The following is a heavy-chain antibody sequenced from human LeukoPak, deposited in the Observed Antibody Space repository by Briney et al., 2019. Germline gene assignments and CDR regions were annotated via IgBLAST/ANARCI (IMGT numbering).Heavy chain of an antibody. CDR2: IHPSGNL. CDR1: GGSISGGDNY. D-gene: IGHD5-24*01. V-gene: IGHV4-31*03. CDR3: ARGVDAYKVAY. Sequence: SQTLSLTCTVPGGSISGGDNYWNWVRQHPGKGLEWIGCIHPSGNLYYNPSLMGRRTISVDTSRSHFSLNLASVTAADTALYYCARGVDAYKVAYWSPGTLVTVSS. J-gene: IGHJ4*02.